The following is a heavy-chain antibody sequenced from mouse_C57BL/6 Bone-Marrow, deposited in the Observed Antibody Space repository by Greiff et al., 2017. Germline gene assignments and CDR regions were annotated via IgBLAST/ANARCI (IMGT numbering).Heavy chain of an antibody. J-gene: IGHJ2*01. CDR1: GFNIKDDY. CDR2: IDPENGDT. D-gene: IGHD6-1*01. V-gene: IGHV14-4*01. Sequence: VQLQQSGAELVRPGASVKLSCTASGFNIKDDYMHWVKQRPEQGLEWIGWIDPENGDTEYASKFQGKATITADTSSNTAYLQLSSLTSEDTAVYYCTTTLALDYWGQGTTLTVSS. CDR3: TTTLALDY.